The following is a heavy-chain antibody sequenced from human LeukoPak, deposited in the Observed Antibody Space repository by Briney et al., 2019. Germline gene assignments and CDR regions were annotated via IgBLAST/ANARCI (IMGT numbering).Heavy chain of an antibody. D-gene: IGHD2-8*01. Sequence: SETLSLTCTVSGGSISSYYWSWIRQPPGKGLEWIGYIYYSGSTNYNPSLKSRVTISVDTSKNQFSLKLSSVTAAGTAVYYCATRLRYCTNGVCYYYFDYWGQGTLVTVSS. CDR2: IYYSGST. J-gene: IGHJ4*02. CDR3: ATRLRYCTNGVCYYYFDY. CDR1: GGSISSYY. V-gene: IGHV4-59*01.